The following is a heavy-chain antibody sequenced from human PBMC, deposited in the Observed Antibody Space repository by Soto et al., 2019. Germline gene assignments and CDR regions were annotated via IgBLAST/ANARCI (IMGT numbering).Heavy chain of an antibody. Sequence: QVQLVQSGAEVKKPGASVKVSCKASGYTFTGYYMHWVRQAPGQGLEWMGWINPNSGGTNYAQKFQGWVTMTRDTSISNAYMGLSRLRSDDTAVYYCAGASFLICSGWLYYFDYWGQGTLVTVSS. CDR1: GYTFTGYY. V-gene: IGHV1-2*04. J-gene: IGHJ4*02. D-gene: IGHD6-19*01. CDR3: AGASFLICSGWLYYFDY. CDR2: INPNSGGT.